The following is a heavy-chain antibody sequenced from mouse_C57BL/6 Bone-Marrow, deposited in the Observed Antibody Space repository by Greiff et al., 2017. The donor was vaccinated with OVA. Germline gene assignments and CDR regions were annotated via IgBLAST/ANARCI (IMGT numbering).Heavy chain of an antibody. J-gene: IGHJ1*03. V-gene: IGHV3-6*01. CDR3: ARGTTVVDWYFDV. D-gene: IGHD1-1*01. CDR1: GYSITSGYY. Sequence: VQLKESGPGLVKPSQSLSLTCSVPGYSITSGYYWNWIRQFPGNKLEWMGYISYDGSNNYNPSLKNRISITRDTSKNQFFLKLNSVTTEDTATYYCARGTTVVDWYFDVWGTGTTVTVSS. CDR2: ISYDGSN.